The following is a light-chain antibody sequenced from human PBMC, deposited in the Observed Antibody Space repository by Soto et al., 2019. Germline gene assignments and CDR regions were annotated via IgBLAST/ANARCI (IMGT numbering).Light chain of an antibody. CDR1: QSLSSN. Sequence: EIVMTQSPATLSVSPGERATLSCRASQSLSSNLAWYQQKPGQAPRLLIYGASTRATGIPARFSGSGSGTDFTLTISSLQSEDFAVYYCQQYNNWPPWTFGQGNKLQI. V-gene: IGKV3-15*01. CDR3: QQYNNWPPWT. J-gene: IGKJ1*01. CDR2: GAS.